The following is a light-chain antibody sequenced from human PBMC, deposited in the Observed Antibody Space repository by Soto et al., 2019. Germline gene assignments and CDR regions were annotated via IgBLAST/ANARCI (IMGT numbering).Light chain of an antibody. CDR1: QSVNDY. V-gene: IGKV3-15*01. J-gene: IGKJ1*01. Sequence: EIVMTQSPGTLSVFPGESVTLSCRASQSVNDYLDWFQHKPGQAPRLVLKRIFIRSIGVPARFSGSGSETEFTLTINGLQSEDSGVYYCLQHHAWPWTFGQGTKVEIK. CDR3: LQHHAWPWT. CDR2: RIF.